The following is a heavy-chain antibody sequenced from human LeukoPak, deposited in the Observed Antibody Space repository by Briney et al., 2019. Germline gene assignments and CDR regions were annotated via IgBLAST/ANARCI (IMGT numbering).Heavy chain of an antibody. CDR1: GYTFTSYG. Sequence: GASVEVSYKASGYTFTSYGISWVRQAPGQGLEWMGWISAYNGNTNYAQKLQGRVTITTDTSTSTAYMELRSLRSDDTAVYYCARVEGFLESSYYYYGMDVWGQGTTVTVSS. D-gene: IGHD3-3*01. J-gene: IGHJ6*02. CDR2: ISAYNGNT. V-gene: IGHV1-18*01. CDR3: ARVEGFLESSYYYYGMDV.